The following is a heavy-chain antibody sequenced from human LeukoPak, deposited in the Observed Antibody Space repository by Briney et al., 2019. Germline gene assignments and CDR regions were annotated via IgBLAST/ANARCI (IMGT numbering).Heavy chain of an antibody. CDR2: ISGTGTTT. J-gene: IGHJ4*02. V-gene: IGHV3-23*01. CDR3: AKIPGGRAYCAGDCYSFDY. D-gene: IGHD2-21*02. CDR1: GFTFSSYS. Sequence: GGSLRLSCAASGFTFSSYSMNWVRQAPGKGLEWVSTISGTGTTTYYADSVRGRFTTSRATSENTVYLQMNSLRTDDTALYYCAKIPGGRAYCAGDCYSFDYWGLGTLVTVSS.